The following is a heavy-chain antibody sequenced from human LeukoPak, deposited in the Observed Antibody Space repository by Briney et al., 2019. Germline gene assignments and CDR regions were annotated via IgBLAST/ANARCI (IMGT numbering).Heavy chain of an antibody. V-gene: IGHV5-51*01. J-gene: IGHJ4*02. CDR1: GDSFTSYW. D-gene: IGHD2-15*01. CDR3: ARPRCSGGSCYYFDY. CDR2: VYPGDCDT. Sequence: GECLKISCKGAGDSFTSYWIGWVRQMPGKSLQWMGVVYPGDCDTRYRPSFQGQVTISADKSISTAYLQWSRLKASDTAMYYCARPRCSGGSCYYFDYWGQGTLVTVSS.